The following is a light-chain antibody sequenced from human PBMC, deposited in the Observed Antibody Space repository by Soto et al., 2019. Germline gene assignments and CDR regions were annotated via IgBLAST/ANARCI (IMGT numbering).Light chain of an antibody. V-gene: IGKV2-28*01. CDR1: QSLLHSNGYNY. Sequence: DIVMTQSPLSLPFTPGEPASVSCRSSQSLLHSNGYNYLDWYLQKPGQSPQLLIYLGSNRASGVPDRFSGTGSGKDFKLKISRVEPDDFAVYYCQQYGGSPLLNFGGGTKVDI. CDR3: QQYGGSPLLN. J-gene: IGKJ4*01. CDR2: LGS.